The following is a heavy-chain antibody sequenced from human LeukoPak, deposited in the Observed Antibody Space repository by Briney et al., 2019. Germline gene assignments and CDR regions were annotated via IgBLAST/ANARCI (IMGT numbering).Heavy chain of an antibody. V-gene: IGHV1-18*01. CDR2: ISAYNGNT. Sequence: ASVEVSCKASGYTFTSYGISWVRQAPGQGLEWMGWISAYNGNTNYAQKLQGRVTMTTDTSTSTAYMELRSLRSDDTAVYYCAFVSQVATSRNIDYWGQGTLVTVSS. J-gene: IGHJ4*02. D-gene: IGHD5-12*01. CDR1: GYTFTSYG. CDR3: AFVSQVATSRNIDY.